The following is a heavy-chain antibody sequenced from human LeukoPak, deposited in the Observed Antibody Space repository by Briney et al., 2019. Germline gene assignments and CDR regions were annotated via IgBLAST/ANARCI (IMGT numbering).Heavy chain of an antibody. Sequence: SETLSLTCTASGGSISNYYWSWIRQPAGKGLEWIGRIYASGSTNYNPSLKSRVTMSVDPSKNQFSLKLSSVTAADTAVYYCARDTFWSAYPSFDYWGQGTLVTVSS. V-gene: IGHV4-4*07. J-gene: IGHJ4*02. CDR2: IYASGST. CDR1: GGSISNYY. D-gene: IGHD3-3*01. CDR3: ARDTFWSAYPSFDY.